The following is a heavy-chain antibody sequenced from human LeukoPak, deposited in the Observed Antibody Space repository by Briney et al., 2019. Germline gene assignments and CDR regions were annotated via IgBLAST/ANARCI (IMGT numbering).Heavy chain of an antibody. CDR2: IYYSGST. D-gene: IGHD3-22*01. Sequence: SETLSLTCTVSGGFISSYYWSWIRQPPGKGLEWIGYIYYSGSTNYNPSLKSRVTISVDTSKNQFSLKLSSVTAADTAVYYCARDVGYYDSSGYYLYYFDYWGQGTLVTVSS. J-gene: IGHJ4*02. CDR1: GGFISSYY. CDR3: ARDVGYYDSSGYYLYYFDY. V-gene: IGHV4-59*01.